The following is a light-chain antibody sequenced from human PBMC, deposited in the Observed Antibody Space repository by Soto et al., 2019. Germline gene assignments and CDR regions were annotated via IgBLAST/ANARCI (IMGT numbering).Light chain of an antibody. V-gene: IGKV3-20*01. CDR3: QQYGSSGT. CDR2: GAS. Sequence: EIVLTQSPATLSLSPGERATLSCRASQIVNSKLAWYQQKPGQAPRLLIYGASNRATGIPDRFSGSGSGTDFTLTISRLEPEDFAVYYCQQYGSSGTFGQGTKVDIK. CDR1: QIVNSK. J-gene: IGKJ1*01.